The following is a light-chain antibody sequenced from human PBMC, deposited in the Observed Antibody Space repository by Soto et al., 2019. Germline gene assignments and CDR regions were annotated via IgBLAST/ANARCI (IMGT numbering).Light chain of an antibody. CDR2: GAS. CDR3: QQYNNWPPWT. J-gene: IGKJ1*01. Sequence: EIVMTQSPATLSVSPGQRATLSCRASQRITNNLAWYQQKPGQAPRLLIYGASTRATGIPARFSGSGSGTEFTLTISSLQTEDFAVYYCQQYNNWPPWTFGQGTRVDVK. V-gene: IGKV3D-15*01. CDR1: QRITNN.